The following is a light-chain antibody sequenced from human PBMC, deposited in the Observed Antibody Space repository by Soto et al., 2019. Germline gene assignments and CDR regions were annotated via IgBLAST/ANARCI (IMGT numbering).Light chain of an antibody. V-gene: IGLV1-44*01. CDR2: STN. Sequence: QSVLTQPPSASGTPGQRLSISCSGSSSNIGRNTVNWYQQFPGTAPKLLIYSTNRRPSGVPDRFSGSKSGTSASLAISGLQSEDEADYYCQTYDSSLRGWVFGGGTKLTVL. CDR3: QTYDSSLRGWV. CDR1: SSNIGRNT. J-gene: IGLJ3*02.